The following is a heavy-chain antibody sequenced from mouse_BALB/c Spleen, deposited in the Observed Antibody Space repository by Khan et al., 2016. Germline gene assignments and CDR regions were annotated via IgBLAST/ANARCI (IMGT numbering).Heavy chain of an antibody. CDR1: GFTFNTYA. J-gene: IGHJ4*01. V-gene: IGHV10-3*03. CDR2: IRSKNNNYAT. CDR3: VREYYPFAMDY. D-gene: IGHD1-1*01. Sequence: EVQLVESGGGLVQPKGSLKLSCAASGFTFNTYAMHWVCQAPGKGLEWVARIRSKNNNYATYYADSVQDRFTISRDDSQSMLYLQMNNLKTEDTAMYYCVREYYPFAMDYWGQGTSVTVSS.